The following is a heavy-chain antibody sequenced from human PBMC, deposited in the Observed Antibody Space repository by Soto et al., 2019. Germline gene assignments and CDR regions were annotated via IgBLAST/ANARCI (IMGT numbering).Heavy chain of an antibody. V-gene: IGHV4-59*01. D-gene: IGHD2-8*01. J-gene: IGHJ4*02. Sequence: ETLSLTCTVSGGSISSYYWSWIRQPPGKGLEWIGYIYYSGSTNYNPSLKSRVTISVDTSKNQFSLKLSSVTAADTAVYYCARNLMVYATGAAYFDYWGQGTLVTVSS. CDR2: IYYSGST. CDR3: ARNLMVYATGAAYFDY. CDR1: GGSISSYY.